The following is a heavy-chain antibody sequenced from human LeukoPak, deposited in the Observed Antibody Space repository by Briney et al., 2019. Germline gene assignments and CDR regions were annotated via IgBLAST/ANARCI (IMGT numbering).Heavy chain of an antibody. V-gene: IGHV4-34*01. CDR2: ISHSGST. CDR1: GGSFSGYW. J-gene: IGHJ6*03. Sequence: PSETLSLTCAVYGGSFSGYWWSWVRQPPGKGLEWIGEISHSGSTNYNPSLKSRVTISADESKNQFSLKLNSVTAADTAVYYCARVGLSAVGGSYWEGYYYYYMDVWGKGTTVTVSS. CDR3: ARVGLSAVGGSYWEGYYYYYMDV. D-gene: IGHD1-26*01.